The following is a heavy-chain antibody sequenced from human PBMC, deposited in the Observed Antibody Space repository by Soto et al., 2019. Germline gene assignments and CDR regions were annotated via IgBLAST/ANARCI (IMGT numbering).Heavy chain of an antibody. J-gene: IGHJ6*03. D-gene: IGHD3-3*01. CDR1: GGSISSYY. Sequence: TSETLSLTCTVSGGSISSYYWSWIRQPPGKGLEWIGYIYYSGSTNYNPSLKSRVTISVDTSKNQFSLKLSSVTAADTAVYYCARAPAGGDDFWSGYYGYYYYYMDVWGKGTTVTVSS. V-gene: IGHV4-59*01. CDR2: IYYSGST. CDR3: ARAPAGGDDFWSGYYGYYYYYMDV.